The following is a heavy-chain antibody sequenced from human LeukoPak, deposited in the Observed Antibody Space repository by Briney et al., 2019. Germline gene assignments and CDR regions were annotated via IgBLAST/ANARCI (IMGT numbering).Heavy chain of an antibody. CDR3: ARGPMAVADSYYYYYMDV. Sequence: ASVKVSCKASGYTFTGYYTHWVRQAPGQGLEWMGWINPNSGGTNYAQKFQGRVTMTRDTSISTAYMELSRLRSDDTAVYYCARGPMAVADSYYYYYMDVWGKGTTVTVSS. CDR1: GYTFTGYY. J-gene: IGHJ6*03. V-gene: IGHV1-2*02. D-gene: IGHD6-19*01. CDR2: INPNSGGT.